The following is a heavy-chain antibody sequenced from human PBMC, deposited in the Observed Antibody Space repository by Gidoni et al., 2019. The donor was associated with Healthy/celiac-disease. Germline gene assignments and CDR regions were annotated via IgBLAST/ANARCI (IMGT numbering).Heavy chain of an antibody. J-gene: IGHJ4*02. CDR3: ARVLDDYVWGSYRYVGACYFDY. D-gene: IGHD3-16*02. V-gene: IGHV4-39*07. Sequence: QLQLQESGPGLVKPSETLSLTCTVSGGSISSSSYYWGWIRQPPGKGLEWIGSIYYSGSTYYNPSLKSRVTISVDTSKNQFSLKLSSVTAADTAVYYCARVLDDYVWGSYRYVGACYFDYWGQGTLVTVSS. CDR2: IYYSGST. CDR1: GGSISSSSYY.